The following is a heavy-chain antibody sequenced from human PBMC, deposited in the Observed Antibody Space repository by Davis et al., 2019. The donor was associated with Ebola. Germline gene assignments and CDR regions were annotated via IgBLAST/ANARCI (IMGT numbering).Heavy chain of an antibody. D-gene: IGHD3-3*01. CDR3: ARGLRFLEWGWFDP. J-gene: IGHJ5*02. CDR1: GYTLTELS. CDR2: FDPEDGET. V-gene: IGHV1-24*01. Sequence: ASVKVSCKVSGYTLTELSMHWVRQAPGKGLEWMGGFDPEDGETIYAQKFQGRVTMTRDTSTSTVYMELSSLRSEDTAVYYCARGLRFLEWGWFDPWGQGTLVTVSS.